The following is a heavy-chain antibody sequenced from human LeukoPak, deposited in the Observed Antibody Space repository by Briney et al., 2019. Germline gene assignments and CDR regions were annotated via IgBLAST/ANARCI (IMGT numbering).Heavy chain of an antibody. D-gene: IGHD6-13*01. J-gene: IGHJ4*02. V-gene: IGHV4-59*01. CDR2: IYYSGST. CDR3: AREIIAAAGLDY. CDR1: GGSISSYY. Sequence: PSETLSLTCTVSGGSISSYYWSWIRQPPGKGLEWIGYIYYSGSTNYNPSLKSRVTISVDTSKNQFSLKLSSVTAADTAVYYCAREIIAAAGLDYWGQGTLVTASS.